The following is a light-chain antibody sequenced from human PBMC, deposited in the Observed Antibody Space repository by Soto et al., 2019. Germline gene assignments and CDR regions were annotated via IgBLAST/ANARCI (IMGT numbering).Light chain of an antibody. CDR3: HQDGTYPLT. V-gene: IGKV1-6*01. J-gene: IGKJ4*01. CDR1: QDISTN. CDR2: GAS. Sequence: AIQMTQSPASLSSSVGDRVTLTCRASQDISTNFGWYRQRPGNAPHLLIFGASSFQSGVPSRFSGCGSGTDFTLIISSLQPEDSATYYCHQDGTYPLTFGGGTKVDIK.